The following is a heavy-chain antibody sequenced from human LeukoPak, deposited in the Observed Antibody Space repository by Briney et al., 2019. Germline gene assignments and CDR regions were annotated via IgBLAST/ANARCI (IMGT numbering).Heavy chain of an antibody. J-gene: IGHJ4*02. D-gene: IGHD6-25*01. CDR1: GGSISSSSYY. CDR3: ARHIGYSSGWTYY. Sequence: SETLSLTCPVYGGSISSSSYYWGWIRQTPGKGLEWIGSIYYSGSTYYNPSLKSRVTISVDTSKNQISLKLSSVTAADRAVYYCARHIGYSSGWTYYWGQGTLVTVSS. CDR2: IYYSGST. V-gene: IGHV4-39*01.